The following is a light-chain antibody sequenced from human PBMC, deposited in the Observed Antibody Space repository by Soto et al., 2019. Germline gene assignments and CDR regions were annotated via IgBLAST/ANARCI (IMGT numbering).Light chain of an antibody. CDR2: EVT. Sequence: QSVLTQPPSASGSPGQSVTISCTGTSSDVGGYNYVSWYRQHPGKAPKLMIYEVTKRPSGVPDRFSASKSGNTASLTVSGLQAEDEADYYCTSYAGSHTYVFGTGTKVTVL. CDR1: SSDVGGYNY. J-gene: IGLJ1*01. CDR3: TSYAGSHTYV. V-gene: IGLV2-8*01.